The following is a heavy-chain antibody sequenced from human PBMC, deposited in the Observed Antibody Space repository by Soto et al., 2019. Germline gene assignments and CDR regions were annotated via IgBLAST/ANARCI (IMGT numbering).Heavy chain of an antibody. CDR1: GGSISSGGYY. CDR2: IYYSGST. J-gene: IGHJ5*02. CDR3: ARVDCSSSSCYEGDWFDP. Sequence: SETLSLTCTVSGGSISSGGYYWSWIRQHPGKGLEWIGYIYYSGSTYYNPSLKSRVTISVDTSKNQFSLKLSSVTAADTAVYYCARVDCSSSSCYEGDWFDPWGQGTLVTVS. V-gene: IGHV4-31*03. D-gene: IGHD2-2*01.